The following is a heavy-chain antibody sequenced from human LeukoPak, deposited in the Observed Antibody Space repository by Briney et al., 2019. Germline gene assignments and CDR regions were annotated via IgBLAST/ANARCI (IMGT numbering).Heavy chain of an antibody. D-gene: IGHD3-22*01. J-gene: IGHJ3*02. CDR1: GYTFTSCG. V-gene: IGHV1-18*01. CDR3: ARDRYYYGSSGYWDAFDI. Sequence: ASVKVSCKXSGYTFTSCGISWVRQAPGQGLEWMGWISAYNGNTNYAQKLQGRVTMTTDTSTSTAYMELRSLRSDDTAVYYCARDRYYYGSSGYWDAFDIWGQGTMVTVSS. CDR2: ISAYNGNT.